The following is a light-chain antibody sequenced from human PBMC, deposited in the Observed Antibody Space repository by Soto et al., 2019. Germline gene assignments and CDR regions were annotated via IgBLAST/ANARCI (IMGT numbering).Light chain of an antibody. J-gene: IGLJ1*01. CDR2: EVS. Sequence: QSVLTQPACVSGSPGQSITISCTGANSDVGGYSYVSWYQQHPVKAPKLMIYEVSNRPSGVSNRFSGSKSGNTASLTISGLQAEDEADYYCSSYTSSSTPYVFGTGTKVTVL. CDR3: SSYTSSSTPYV. CDR1: NSDVGGYSY. V-gene: IGLV2-14*01.